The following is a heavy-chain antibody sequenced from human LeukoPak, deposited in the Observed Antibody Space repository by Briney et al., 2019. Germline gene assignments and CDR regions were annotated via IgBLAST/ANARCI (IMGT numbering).Heavy chain of an antibody. CDR1: GYTSTDYY. CDR2: ADPRSGIT. J-gene: IGHJ4*02. D-gene: IGHD3-9*01. V-gene: IGHV1-2*02. Sequence: ASVKVSCKASGYTSTDYYIHWVRPAPGQGLEWMGWADPRSGITKCTQKFQGRFTMTRDTSINTVYVDLSWLTFDDTAVYYCATDNYGMLDYWGQGNLVTVPS. CDR3: ATDNYGMLDY.